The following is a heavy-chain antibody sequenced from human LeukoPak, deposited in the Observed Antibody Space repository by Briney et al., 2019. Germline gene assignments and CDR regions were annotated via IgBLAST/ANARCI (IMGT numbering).Heavy chain of an antibody. Sequence: GESLKISCKISGNSFTTYWIGWVRPMPGKGLEWMGIIYPGDSDTIYSPSFQGQVTISADRSIKAAYLQWSSLKASDTAMYYCASPRGHYDSSAFDFWGQGTLVTVSS. CDR2: IYPGDSDT. CDR3: ASPRGHYDSSAFDF. CDR1: GNSFTTYW. J-gene: IGHJ4*02. D-gene: IGHD3-22*01. V-gene: IGHV5-51*01.